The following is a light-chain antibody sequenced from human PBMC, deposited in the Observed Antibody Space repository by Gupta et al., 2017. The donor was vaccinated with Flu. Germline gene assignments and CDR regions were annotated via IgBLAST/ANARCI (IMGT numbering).Light chain of an antibody. CDR2: LGS. CDR1: QSLLHVDGKNY. J-gene: IGKJ1*01. Sequence: EIVMTQFPLSLPVTPGEPASISCKSNQSLLHVDGKNYLDWYLQKPGQPPQLLMCLGSNRAPGVPDRISGSGSGTDFTRIISTVEAADAGVYYCMQALQTPWTFGQGTKVEIK. V-gene: IGKV2-28*01. CDR3: MQALQTPWT.